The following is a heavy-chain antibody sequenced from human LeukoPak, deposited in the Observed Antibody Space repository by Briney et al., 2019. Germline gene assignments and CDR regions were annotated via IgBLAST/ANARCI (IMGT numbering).Heavy chain of an antibody. V-gene: IGHV3-66*01. CDR1: GFTVSSNQ. Sequence: GGSLRLSCAASGFTVSSNQMSWVRQAPGKGLEWVSVIYSGSNPHYADSVKGRFTISRDNSKNTLFLQMNSLRVEDTAVYYCARGDMSHWYGMAVWGPGTTVTVSS. J-gene: IGHJ6*02. CDR3: ARGDMSHWYGMAV. D-gene: IGHD2-15*01. CDR2: IYSGSNP.